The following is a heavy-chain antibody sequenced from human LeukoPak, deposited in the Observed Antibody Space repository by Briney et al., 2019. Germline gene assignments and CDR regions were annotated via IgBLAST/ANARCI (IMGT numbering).Heavy chain of an antibody. J-gene: IGHJ6*02. Sequence: PGGSLRLSCAASGFIISGDYMHWVRQVPGKGLVWVSRINGDGSGADYADSVKGRFTISRDNAKNTLYLQMNSLRAEDTAVYYCARSFYYGSGSHGMDVWGPGTTVTVSS. CDR1: GFIISGDY. CDR3: ARSFYYGSGSHGMDV. D-gene: IGHD3-10*01. V-gene: IGHV3-74*01. CDR2: INGDGSGA.